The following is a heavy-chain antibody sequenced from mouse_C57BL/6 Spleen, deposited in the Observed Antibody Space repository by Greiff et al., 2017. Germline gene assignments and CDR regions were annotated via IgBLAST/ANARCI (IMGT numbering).Heavy chain of an antibody. D-gene: IGHD4-1*01. Sequence: QVHVKQSGPGLVQPSQSLSITCTVSGFSLTSYGVHWVRQSPGKGLEWLGVIWSGGSTDYNAAFISRLSISKDNSKSQVFCKMNRLQADDTAIYYCARTGREYFDVWGTGTTVTVSS. V-gene: IGHV2-2*01. CDR1: GFSLTSYG. CDR2: IWSGGST. J-gene: IGHJ1*03. CDR3: ARTGREYFDV.